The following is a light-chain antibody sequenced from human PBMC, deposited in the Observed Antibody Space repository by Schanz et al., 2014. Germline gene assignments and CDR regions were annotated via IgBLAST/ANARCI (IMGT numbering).Light chain of an antibody. CDR1: QSVTSNS. CDR3: QHYHINGPST. CDR2: GIS. V-gene: IGKV3-20*01. Sequence: IVLTQSPGTLSLSPGERATLSCRASQSVTSNSLAWYQQKPGQPPSLLIYGISARATGVPDRFSGSGSGTDFTLTISSLQAEDVAVYYCQHYHINGPSTFGQGTKLEIK. J-gene: IGKJ2*01.